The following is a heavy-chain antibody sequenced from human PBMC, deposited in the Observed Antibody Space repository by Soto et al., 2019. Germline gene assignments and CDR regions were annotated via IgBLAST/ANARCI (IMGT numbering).Heavy chain of an antibody. D-gene: IGHD6-19*01. J-gene: IGHJ4*02. V-gene: IGHV4-31*03. CDR1: GGSISSGDYY. Sequence: PSETLSLTCTVSGGSISSGDYYWSWIRQHPGKGLEWIGYIYYSGSTYYNPSLKSRVTISVDTSKNQFSLQLNSVTPEDTAVYYCARYSIGSKYFDYWGQGTLVTVSS. CDR3: ARYSIGSKYFDY. CDR2: IYYSGST.